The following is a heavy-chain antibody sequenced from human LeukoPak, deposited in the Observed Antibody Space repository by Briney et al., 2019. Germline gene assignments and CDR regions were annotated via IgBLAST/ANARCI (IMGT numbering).Heavy chain of an antibody. CDR3: AYSSGYQQH. D-gene: IGHD3-22*01. Sequence: SETLSLTCAVYGGSFGDYYWSWIRQPPGKGLEWIGEINHSGSTNYNPSLKSRVTISVDTSKNQFSLKLSSVTAADTAVYYCAYSSGYQQHWGQGTLVTVSS. V-gene: IGHV4-34*01. CDR1: GGSFGDYY. CDR2: INHSGST. J-gene: IGHJ1*01.